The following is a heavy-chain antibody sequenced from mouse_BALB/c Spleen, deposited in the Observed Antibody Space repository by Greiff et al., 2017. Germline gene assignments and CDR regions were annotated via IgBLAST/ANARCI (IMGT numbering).Heavy chain of an antibody. Sequence: VQVVESGPGLVAPSQSLSITCTVSGFSLTSYGVHWVRQPPGKGLEWLGVIWAGGSTNYNSALMSRLSISKDNSKSQVFLKMNSLQTDDTAMYYCARGVVATDYFDYWGQGTTLTVSS. J-gene: IGHJ2*01. CDR1: GFSLTSYG. CDR2: IWAGGST. D-gene: IGHD1-1*01. CDR3: ARGVVATDYFDY. V-gene: IGHV2-9*02.